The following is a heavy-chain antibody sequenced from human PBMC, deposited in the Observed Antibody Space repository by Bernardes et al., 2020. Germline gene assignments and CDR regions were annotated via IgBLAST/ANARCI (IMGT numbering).Heavy chain of an antibody. D-gene: IGHD2-15*01. CDR1: GFTFRRSW. CDR3: ARDVVGEDDL. CDR2: INEDGSTT. V-gene: IGHV3-74*01. J-gene: IGHJ5*02. Sequence: SCVVSGFTFRRSWLHWVRQVPGTGLVWVSRINEDGSTTNYADSVEGRFTISRDNVRNTLFLQMNSLRAEDTAIYYCARDVVGEDDLWGQGTLVTGS.